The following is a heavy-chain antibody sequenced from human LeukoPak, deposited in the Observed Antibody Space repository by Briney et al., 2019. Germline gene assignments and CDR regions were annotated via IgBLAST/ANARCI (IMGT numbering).Heavy chain of an antibody. V-gene: IGHV4-34*01. J-gene: IGHJ3*02. D-gene: IGHD3-22*01. CDR1: GGSFSGYY. CDR2: INHSGST. Sequence: SETLSLTCAVYGGSFSGYYWSWIRQPPGKGLEWIGEINHSGSTNYNPSLKSRVTISVDTSKNQFSLKLSSVTAADTAVYYCARGAGDSSGYQDAFDIWGQGTMVTVSS. CDR3: ARGAGDSSGYQDAFDI.